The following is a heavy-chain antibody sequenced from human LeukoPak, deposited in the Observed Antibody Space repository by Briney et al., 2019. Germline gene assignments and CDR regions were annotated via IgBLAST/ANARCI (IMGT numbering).Heavy chain of an antibody. D-gene: IGHD3-22*01. CDR2: INPNSGGT. CDR1: GYTFTGYY. V-gene: IGHV1-2*02. CDR3: ASQSVVVNWFDP. Sequence: ASVKVSCKASGYTFTGYYMHWVRQAPGQGLEWRGWINPNSGGTNYAQKFQGRVTMTRDTSISTAYMELSRLRSDDTAAYYCASQSVVVNWFDPWGQGTLVTVSS. J-gene: IGHJ5*02.